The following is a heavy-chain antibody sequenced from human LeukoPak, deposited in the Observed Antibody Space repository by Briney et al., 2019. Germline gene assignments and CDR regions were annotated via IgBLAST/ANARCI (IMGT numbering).Heavy chain of an antibody. D-gene: IGHD3-10*01. V-gene: IGHV3-23*01. Sequence: GGSLRLSCVVSGLTFSSYSMSWVRQAPGKGLEWVSVTSGSGGNPYYADSVKGRFTISRDNSKNTVYLHMNSLRAEDTALYYCGKETGIILVRGAVDYWGQGTLVTVSS. CDR2: TSGSGGNP. J-gene: IGHJ4*02. CDR1: GLTFSSYS. CDR3: GKETGIILVRGAVDY.